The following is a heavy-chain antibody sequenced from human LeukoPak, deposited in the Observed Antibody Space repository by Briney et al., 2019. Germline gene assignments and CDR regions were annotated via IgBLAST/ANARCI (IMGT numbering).Heavy chain of an antibody. D-gene: IGHD5-18*01. J-gene: IGHJ4*02. V-gene: IGHV3-30*18. CDR3: AKDKSDIQLWFYFDY. Sequence: GGSLRLSCTASGFTFSSYGMHWVRQAPGKGLEWVAVISYDGSNKYYADSVKGRFTISRDNSKNTVYLQMNSLRAEDTAVYYCAKDKSDIQLWFYFDYWGQGTLVTVSS. CDR2: ISYDGSNK. CDR1: GFTFSSYG.